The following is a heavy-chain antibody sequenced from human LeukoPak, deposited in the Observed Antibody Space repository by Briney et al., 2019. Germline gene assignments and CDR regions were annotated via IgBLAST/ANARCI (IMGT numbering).Heavy chain of an antibody. CDR1: GGSISSGSW. J-gene: IGHJ5*02. Sequence: PSETLSLTCAVSGGSISSGSWWSWVRQPPGKGLEWIGEIYHSGNTNYNPSLKSRVTISVDKSKNQFSLNLSSVTAADTAVYYCARGAYGSGTWWFDPWGQGTLVNVS. CDR2: IYHSGNT. V-gene: IGHV4-4*02. D-gene: IGHD3-10*01. CDR3: ARGAYGSGTWWFDP.